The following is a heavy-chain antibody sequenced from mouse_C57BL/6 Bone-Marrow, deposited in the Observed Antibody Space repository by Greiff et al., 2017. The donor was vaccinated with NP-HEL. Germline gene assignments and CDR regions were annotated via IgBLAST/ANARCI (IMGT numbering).Heavy chain of an antibody. CDR2: IDPENGDT. Sequence: VHVKQSGAELVRPGASVKLSCTASGFNIKDDYMHWVKQRPEQGLEWIGWIDPENGDTEYASKFQGKATITADTSSNTAYLQLSSLTSEDTAVYYCTTYYGSPYYFDYWGQGTTLTVSS. V-gene: IGHV14-4*01. CDR3: TTYYGSPYYFDY. CDR1: GFNIKDDY. J-gene: IGHJ2*01. D-gene: IGHD1-1*01.